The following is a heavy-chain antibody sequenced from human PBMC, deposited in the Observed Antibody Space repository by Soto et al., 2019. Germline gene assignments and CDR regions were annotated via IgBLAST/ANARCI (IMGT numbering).Heavy chain of an antibody. Sequence: ASVKVSCKASGYTFTSNYLHWVRQAPGQGREWMGTINPGIGSTTYAENFQGRVAMTSDTSTTTVHLELSSLRFEDTAVYYCARQYCTGTSCYPYFDYWGQGTLVTVSS. V-gene: IGHV1-46*01. CDR3: ARQYCTGTSCYPYFDY. J-gene: IGHJ4*02. CDR2: INPGIGST. CDR1: GYTFTSNY. D-gene: IGHD2-2*01.